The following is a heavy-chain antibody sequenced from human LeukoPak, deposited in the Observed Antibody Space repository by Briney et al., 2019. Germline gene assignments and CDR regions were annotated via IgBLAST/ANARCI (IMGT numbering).Heavy chain of an antibody. V-gene: IGHV5-51*01. CDR1: GYSFTSYW. CDR3: ERPYYGSGSYAWYFDY. CDR2: IYPGDSDT. Sequence: HGESLKISCKGSGYSFTSYWIGWVRQMPGKGLEWMGIIYPGDSDTRYSPSFQGQVTISADKSISTAYLQWSSLKASGTAMYYCERPYYGSGSYAWYFDYWGQGTQVTVSS. J-gene: IGHJ4*02. D-gene: IGHD3-10*01.